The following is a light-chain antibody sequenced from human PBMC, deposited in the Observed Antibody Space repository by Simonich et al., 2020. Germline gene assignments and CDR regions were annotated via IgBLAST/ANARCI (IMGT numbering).Light chain of an antibody. Sequence: SYELTQPPSVSVSPGQTARINCSGDAFQKQYAYWYQQKPGKAPVLWIYKDSERPSGIPERFSGSSSGTTVTLTISGVQAEDEADYYCQSADSSGTYVVFGGGTKLTVL. CDR3: QSADSSGTYVV. CDR2: KDS. V-gene: IGLV3-25*03. CDR1: AFQKQY. J-gene: IGLJ2*01.